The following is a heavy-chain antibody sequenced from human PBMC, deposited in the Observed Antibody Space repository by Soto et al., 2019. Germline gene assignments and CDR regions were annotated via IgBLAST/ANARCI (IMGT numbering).Heavy chain of an antibody. CDR3: ARVVAGQYYYLDV. J-gene: IGHJ6*03. CDR2: IYYSGST. CDR1: GGSITSYY. D-gene: IGHD4-4*01. Sequence: SETLSLTCPVSGGSITSYYWSWIRQSPGKGLEWIGFIYYSGSTHYSPSLESRVTFSVDRSKYQFSLKLNSVTAADTAVYFCARVVAGQYYYLDVWGKGTTVTVSS. V-gene: IGHV4-59*01.